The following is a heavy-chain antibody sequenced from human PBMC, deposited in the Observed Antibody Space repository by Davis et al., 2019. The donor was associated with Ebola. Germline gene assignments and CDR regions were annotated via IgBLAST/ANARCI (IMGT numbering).Heavy chain of an antibody. J-gene: IGHJ4*02. Sequence: GGSLRLSCAVSGITFSRYAMHWVRQAPGKGLEWVTDIAYDGRYESYAESVKGRFTISRDNSKSTLYLQMNSLRLEDTAVYYCVRDYNDGIGRFDYWGQGTLVTASS. CDR3: VRDYNDGIGRFDY. V-gene: IGHV3-30*04. CDR1: GITFSRYA. CDR2: IAYDGRYE. D-gene: IGHD3-16*01.